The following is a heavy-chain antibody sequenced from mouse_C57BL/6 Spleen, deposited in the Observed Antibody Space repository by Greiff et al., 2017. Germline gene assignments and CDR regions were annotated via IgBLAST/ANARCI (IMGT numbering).Heavy chain of an antibody. D-gene: IGHD2-3*01. J-gene: IGHJ4*01. Sequence: VQVVESGAELVKPGASVKISCKASGYAFSSYWMNWVKQRPGKGLEWIGQIYPGDGDTNYNGKFKGKATLTADKSSSTAYMQLSSLTSEDSAVYFCARGDGYYAMDYWGQGTSVTVSS. CDR2: IYPGDGDT. V-gene: IGHV1-80*01. CDR1: GYAFSSYW. CDR3: ARGDGYYAMDY.